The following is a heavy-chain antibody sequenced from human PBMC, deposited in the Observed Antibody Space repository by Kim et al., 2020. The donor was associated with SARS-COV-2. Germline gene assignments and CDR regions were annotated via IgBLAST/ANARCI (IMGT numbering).Heavy chain of an antibody. V-gene: IGHV1-46*01. D-gene: IGHD3-16*02. J-gene: IGHJ4*02. CDR3: ARDGWIMITFGGVIAKGPFDY. Sequence: ASVKVSCKASGYTFTSYYMHWVRQAPGQGLEWMGIINPSGGSTSYAQKFQGRVTMTRDTSTSTVYMELSSLRSEDTAVYYCARDGWIMITFGGVIAKGPFDYWGQGTLVTVSS. CDR2: INPSGGST. CDR1: GYTFTSYY.